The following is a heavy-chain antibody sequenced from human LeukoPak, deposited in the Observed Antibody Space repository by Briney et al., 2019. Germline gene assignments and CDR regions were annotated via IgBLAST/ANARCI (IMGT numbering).Heavy chain of an antibody. Sequence: GLSLRLSCVASGFTLRDYGMHWVRQAPGKGLEWVAVISYDGSKEDYADSVKGRFTISRDMSKNTVYLEMDSLRVEDTAVYYCGRANNYGDHRDGYDYFDYWGQGTLVTVSS. D-gene: IGHD5-24*01. CDR1: GFTLRDYG. J-gene: IGHJ4*02. CDR2: ISYDGSKE. CDR3: GRANNYGDHRDGYDYFDY. V-gene: IGHV3-33*05.